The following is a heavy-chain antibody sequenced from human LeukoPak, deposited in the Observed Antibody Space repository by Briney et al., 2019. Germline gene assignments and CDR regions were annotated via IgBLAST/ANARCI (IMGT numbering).Heavy chain of an antibody. CDR2: IKADGSEK. J-gene: IGHJ4*02. V-gene: IGHV3-7*05. CDR3: AYRNNFEY. CDR1: GFTFSSYS. D-gene: IGHD1-26*01. Sequence: GGSLRLSCAASGFTFSSYSMNWVRQPPGKGLEWVANIKADGSEKYYVDSVKGRFTISRDDAKRTVDLQMDNLRAEDTAIYYCAYRNNFEYWGQGALITVSS.